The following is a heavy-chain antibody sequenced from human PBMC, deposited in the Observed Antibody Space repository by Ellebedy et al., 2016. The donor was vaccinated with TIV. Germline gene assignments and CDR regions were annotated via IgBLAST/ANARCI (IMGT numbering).Heavy chain of an antibody. V-gene: IGHV4-31*03. CDR2: IYYSGST. D-gene: IGHD1-7*01. CDR3: ARISHNWNLRCFDY. Sequence: MPSETLSLTCKVSGGSITSGGYYWSWIRQLPGKGLEWIGSIYYSGSTYYNPSLKSRAAISIETSKNQFSLKLNSVTAADTAVYYCARISHNWNLRCFDYWGQGTLVTVSS. CDR1: GGSITSGGYY. J-gene: IGHJ4*02.